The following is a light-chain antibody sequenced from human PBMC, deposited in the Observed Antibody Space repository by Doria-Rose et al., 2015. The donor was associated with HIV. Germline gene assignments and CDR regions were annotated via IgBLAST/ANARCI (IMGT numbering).Light chain of an antibody. CDR3: QQYYDTPS. J-gene: IGKJ3*01. CDR2: WAS. V-gene: IGKV4-1*01. CDR1: QSLLYTSKNY. Sequence: TQSPESLGMSLGERATLNCKSNQSLLYTSKNYLAWYQQKPGQPPKLLIYWASTRQSGVPARFSGSGSGTDFTLTISSLEAGDVAVYYCQQYYDTPSFGPGTTVDIQ.